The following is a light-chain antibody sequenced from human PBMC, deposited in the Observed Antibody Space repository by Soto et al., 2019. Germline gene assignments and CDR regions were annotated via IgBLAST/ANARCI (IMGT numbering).Light chain of an antibody. J-gene: IGKJ1*01. CDR3: QQYHTYWWT. V-gene: IGKV1-5*03. CDR2: KAS. Sequence: DIQMTQSPSTLSASVGERVTITCRASQTIINWLAWYQQKPGKAPKLLIYKASTLEGEVPSRFSGSGSETEFTLTINSLQPDDSATYYCQQYHTYWWTFXQGTKADIK. CDR1: QTIINW.